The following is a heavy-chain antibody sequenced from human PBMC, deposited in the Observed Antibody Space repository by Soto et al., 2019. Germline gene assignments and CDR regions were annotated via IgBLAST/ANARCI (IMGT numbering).Heavy chain of an antibody. V-gene: IGHV3-9*01. CDR2: ITWNSRVL. Sequence: GGSLRLSCVGTGLNFDDFAMHWVRQAPGKGLEWVSGITWNSRVLAYADSVKGRFTISRDNARNSLYLQMDSLRDEDTALYYCAKGRYDFWSPYYFDSWGQGTLVTVSS. CDR3: AKGRYDFWSPYYFDS. CDR1: GLNFDDFA. J-gene: IGHJ4*02. D-gene: IGHD3-3*01.